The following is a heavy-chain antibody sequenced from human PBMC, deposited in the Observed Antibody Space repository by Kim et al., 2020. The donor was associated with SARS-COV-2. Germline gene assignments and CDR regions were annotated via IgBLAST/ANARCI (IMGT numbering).Heavy chain of an antibody. J-gene: IGHJ6*02. CDR3: AKIRGYGYYYGMDV. V-gene: IGHV3-43*01. Sequence: DSVKGRFTISRDNSKNSLYLQMNSLRTEDTALYYCAKIRGYGYYYGMDVWGQGTTVTVSS. D-gene: IGHD2-8*01.